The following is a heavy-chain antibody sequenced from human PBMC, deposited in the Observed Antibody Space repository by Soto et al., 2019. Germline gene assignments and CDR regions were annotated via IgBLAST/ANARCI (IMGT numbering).Heavy chain of an antibody. CDR1: GFTFSSSA. CDR3: ATPFRWGIPGFFDY. V-gene: IGHV3-23*01. Sequence: PGGSLRLSCVVSGFTFSSSAMSWVRQAPGKGLEWVSDISGSGGSTYYTDSVKGRFTISRDNSKNTLYLQMDSLRVEDTAVYYCATPFRWGIPGFFDYWGQGTLVTVSS. CDR2: ISGSGGST. J-gene: IGHJ4*02. D-gene: IGHD2-8*02.